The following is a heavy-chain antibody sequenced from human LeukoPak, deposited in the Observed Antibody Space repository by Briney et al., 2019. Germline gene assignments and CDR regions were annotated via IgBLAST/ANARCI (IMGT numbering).Heavy chain of an antibody. V-gene: IGHV4-34*01. CDR1: GGSFSGYY. Sequence: SETLSLTCAVYGGSFSGYYWSWIRQPPGKGLEWIGEINHSGSTYYNPSLKSRVTISVDTSKNQFSLKLSSVTAADTAVYYCASLLMGYDILTGYPGGRWFDPWGQGTLVTVSS. CDR2: INHSGST. J-gene: IGHJ5*02. CDR3: ASLLMGYDILTGYPGGRWFDP. D-gene: IGHD3-9*01.